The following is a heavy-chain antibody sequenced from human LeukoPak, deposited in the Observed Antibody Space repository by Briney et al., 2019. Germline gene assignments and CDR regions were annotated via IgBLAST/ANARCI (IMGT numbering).Heavy chain of an antibody. CDR3: ATSREWLVSDY. D-gene: IGHD6-19*01. J-gene: IGHJ4*02. CDR2: ISSSSSYI. Sequence: HGGSLRLSCAASGFPFSSYSMNWVRQAPGKGLEWVSSISSSSSYIYYADSVKGRFTISRDNAKNSLYLQMNSLRAEDTAVYYCATSREWLVSDYWGQGTLVTVSS. V-gene: IGHV3-21*01. CDR1: GFPFSSYS.